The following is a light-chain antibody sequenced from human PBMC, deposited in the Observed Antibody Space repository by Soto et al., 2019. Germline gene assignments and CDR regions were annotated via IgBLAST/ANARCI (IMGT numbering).Light chain of an antibody. Sequence: EIVLTPSPATLSVSPVERATLSCRASESVGTYLAWYQQKPGQSPRLLMFDVSNRATGIPARFSGSGSGTDFTLTISSLEPEDFGVYYCQHRSIWPVSFGQGTRLEIK. V-gene: IGKV3-11*01. CDR1: ESVGTY. J-gene: IGKJ5*01. CDR2: DVS. CDR3: QHRSIWPVS.